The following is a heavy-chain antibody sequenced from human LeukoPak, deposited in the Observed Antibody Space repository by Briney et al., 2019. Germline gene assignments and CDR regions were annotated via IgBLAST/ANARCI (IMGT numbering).Heavy chain of an antibody. CDR1: GFTVGSNY. V-gene: IGHV3-66*01. Sequence: GGSLRLSCAASGFTVGSNYMSWVRQAPGKGLEWVSVIYSGGSTYYADSVKGRFTISRDNSKNTLYLQMNSLRAEDTAVYYCARAPYYDSSACFDYWGQGTLVTVSS. D-gene: IGHD3-22*01. CDR3: ARAPYYDSSACFDY. J-gene: IGHJ4*02. CDR2: IYSGGST.